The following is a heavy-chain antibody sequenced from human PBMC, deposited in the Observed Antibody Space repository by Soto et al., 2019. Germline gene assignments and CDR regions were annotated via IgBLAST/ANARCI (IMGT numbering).Heavy chain of an antibody. CDR3: STTQPKWKAYDA. Sequence: EVQLVESGGGLVQPGGSPRLSCAASGFTFSNAWMNWVRQAPGKGLEWVGRIKSKTDGGTTDYAAPVTDRFTISRDDSKNMMYLQMHSLKTEDTAVYYCSTTQPKWKAYDAWGQGTLVTVSS. CDR1: GFTFSNAW. D-gene: IGHD1-1*01. V-gene: IGHV3-15*07. J-gene: IGHJ5*02. CDR2: IKSKTDGGTT.